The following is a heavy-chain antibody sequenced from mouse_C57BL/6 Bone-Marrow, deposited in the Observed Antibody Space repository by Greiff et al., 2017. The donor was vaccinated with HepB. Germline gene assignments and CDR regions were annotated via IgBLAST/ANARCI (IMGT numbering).Heavy chain of an antibody. V-gene: IGHV1-9*01. D-gene: IGHD2-1*01. CDR2: ILTGSGST. CDR3: ARKGFYYGNFGAWFAY. CDR1: GYTFTGYW. J-gene: IGHJ3*01. Sequence: QVQLQQSGAELMKPGASVKLSCKATGYTFTGYWIEWVKQRPGHGLEWIGEILTGSGSTNYNEKFKGKATFTADTSSNTAYMQLSSLTTEDSAIYYCARKGFYYGNFGAWFAYWGQGTLVTVSA.